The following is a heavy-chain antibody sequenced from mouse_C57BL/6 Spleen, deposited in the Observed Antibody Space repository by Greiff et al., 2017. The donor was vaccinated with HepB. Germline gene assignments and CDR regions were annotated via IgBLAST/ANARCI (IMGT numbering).Heavy chain of an antibody. V-gene: IGHV5-4*01. D-gene: IGHD2-1*01. CDR2: ISDGGSYT. CDR3: ARDYGNSPY. CDR1: GFTFSSYA. Sequence: EVQRVESGGGLVKPGGSLKLSCAASGFTFSSYAMSWVRQTPEKRLEWVATISDGGSYTYYPDNVKGRFTISRDNAKNNLYLQMSHLKSEDTAMYYCARDYGNSPYWGQGTLVTVSA. J-gene: IGHJ3*01.